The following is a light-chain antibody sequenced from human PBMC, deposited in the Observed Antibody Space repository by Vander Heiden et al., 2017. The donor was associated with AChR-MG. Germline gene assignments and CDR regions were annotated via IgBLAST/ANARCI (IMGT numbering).Light chain of an antibody. V-gene: IGLV2-23*02. Sequence: QSALTQPASVSGSPGQSITISCTGTSSDVGSYNFVSWYQQHPGKAPKVMIYDVKKRPAGVADRFSGSKSGNAASLTIAGFQAEDEAEYRCCAHAGSGTWVFGGGTKVTVL. J-gene: IGLJ3*02. CDR1: SSDVGSYNF. CDR3: CAHAGSGTWV. CDR2: DVK.